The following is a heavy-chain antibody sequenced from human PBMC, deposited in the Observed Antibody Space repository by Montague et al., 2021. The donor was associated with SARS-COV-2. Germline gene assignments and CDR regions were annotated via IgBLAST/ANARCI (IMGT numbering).Heavy chain of an antibody. D-gene: IGHD1-26*01. CDR1: GFTFDNHA. CDR2: ISGGGVRT. CDR3: GKWIAGAPAYCDY. Sequence: SLRLSCAASGFTFDNHAMTWVRQAPGKGLEWVSTISGGGVRTYYADSVKGRFTISRDNCKSTLFLQMNSLRAEDTAVYYCGKWIAGAPAYCDYWGQGTLVTVSS. V-gene: IGHV3-23*01. J-gene: IGHJ4*02.